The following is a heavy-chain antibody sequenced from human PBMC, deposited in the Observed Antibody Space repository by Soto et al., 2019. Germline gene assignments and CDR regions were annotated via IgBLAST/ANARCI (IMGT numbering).Heavy chain of an antibody. Sequence: QVQLVQSGAEVKKPGASVKVSCKASGYTFTNYGISWVRQAPGQGLEWMGWISAYNGNTNYAQKLQGRVTMTTDTPPSTAYMELGSLRSDDTAVYYCARGPNLYGDRHYYYGMDVWGLGTTVTVSS. CDR1: GYTFTNYG. V-gene: IGHV1-18*01. J-gene: IGHJ6*02. CDR2: ISAYNGNT. CDR3: ARGPNLYGDRHYYYGMDV. D-gene: IGHD4-17*01.